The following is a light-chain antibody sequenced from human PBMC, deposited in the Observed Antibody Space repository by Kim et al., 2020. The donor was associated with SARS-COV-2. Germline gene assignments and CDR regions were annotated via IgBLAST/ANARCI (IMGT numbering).Light chain of an antibody. CDR1: QNILYNSNNYNY. J-gene: IGKJ1*01. CDR3: QQYYSTPRT. Sequence: DIVMTQSPDSLAVSLGERATINCKSSQNILYNSNNYNYLAWYQQKPGQPPKLLIYWASTRESGVPDRFSGSGSGTDFTLTISNLQAEDVAVYYCQQYYSTPRTFGQGTKVEI. V-gene: IGKV4-1*01. CDR2: WAS.